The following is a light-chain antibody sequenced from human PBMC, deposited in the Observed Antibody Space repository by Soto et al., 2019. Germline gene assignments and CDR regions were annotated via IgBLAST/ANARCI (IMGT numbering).Light chain of an antibody. Sequence: AIQLTQSPSSLSASVGDRVTITCRASQGISSALAWYQHKPGKAPKLLIYDASSLESGVPSRFSGSGSGTEFTLTISSLQPEDFATYYCQQFNNYPLTFGGGTKVEIK. CDR2: DAS. CDR1: QGISSA. J-gene: IGKJ4*01. V-gene: IGKV1D-13*01. CDR3: QQFNNYPLT.